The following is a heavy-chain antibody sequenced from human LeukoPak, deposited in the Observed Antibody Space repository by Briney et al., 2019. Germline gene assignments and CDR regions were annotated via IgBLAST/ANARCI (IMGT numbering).Heavy chain of an antibody. CDR1: GFTFSSYA. V-gene: IGHV3-23*01. CDR3: AKRYCSSTSCYRLDAFDI. J-gene: IGHJ3*02. D-gene: IGHD2-2*01. CDR2: ISSSGGST. Sequence: GGSLRHSCAASGFTFSSYAMSWVRQAPGKGLEWVSAISSSGGSTYYADSVKGRFTISRDNSKNTLYLQMNSLRAEDTAVYYCAKRYCSSTSCYRLDAFDIWGQGTMVTVSS.